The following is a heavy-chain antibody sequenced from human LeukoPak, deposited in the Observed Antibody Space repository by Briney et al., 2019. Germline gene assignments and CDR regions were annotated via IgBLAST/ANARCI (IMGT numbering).Heavy chain of an antibody. D-gene: IGHD3-9*01. CDR2: IYSSGSS. CDR1: GGSISSYY. V-gene: IGHV4-59*08. J-gene: IGHJ4*02. Sequence: KASETLSLTCTVSGGSISSYYWSWIRQPPGKGLEWIAYIYSSGSSHYNPSLQSRVTISVDTSNSLFSLKLSSVTAADTAVYYCARHKGYDLLTGFYLFDFWGQGFLVTVSS. CDR3: ARHKGYDLLTGFYLFDF.